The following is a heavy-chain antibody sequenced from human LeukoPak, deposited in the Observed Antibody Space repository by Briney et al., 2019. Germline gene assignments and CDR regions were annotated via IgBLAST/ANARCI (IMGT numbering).Heavy chain of an antibody. D-gene: IGHD6-19*01. CDR3: AGSGWYKGVFDY. CDR2: IYSGGST. CDR1: GFTVSSNY. V-gene: IGHV3-53*01. J-gene: IGHJ4*02. Sequence: PGGPLRLSCVASGFTVSSNYMNWVRQAPGKGMEWVSVIYSGGSTYYADSVKGRFTISRDNSKNTLYLQMNSLRAEDTAVYYCAGSGWYKGVFDYWGQGTLVTVSS.